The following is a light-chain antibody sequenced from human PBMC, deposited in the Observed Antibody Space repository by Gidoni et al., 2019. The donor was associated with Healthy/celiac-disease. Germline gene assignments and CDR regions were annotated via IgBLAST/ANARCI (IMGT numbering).Light chain of an antibody. Sequence: DIQMTQSPSSLSASVGDRVTITCQASQDISNYLNWDQQKPGKAPKLLIYDASNLETGVPSRFSRSGSGTDFTFTISSLQPEDIATYYCQQYDNLPGFGQGTRLEIK. CDR1: QDISNY. CDR3: QQYDNLPG. V-gene: IGKV1-33*01. J-gene: IGKJ5*01. CDR2: DAS.